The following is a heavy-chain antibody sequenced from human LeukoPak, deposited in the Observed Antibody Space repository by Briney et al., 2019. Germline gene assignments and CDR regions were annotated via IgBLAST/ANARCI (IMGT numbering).Heavy chain of an antibody. CDR2: VYTSGST. Sequence: SETLSLTCTVPGGSISGGYWSWIRQPPGRGLEWIGYVYTSGSTNYNPSLKSRVTISVDTSKSQFALKLSSVTAADTAVYYCAKSYFDYSTYYSYYFNLWGQGALVTVSS. CDR3: AKSYFDYSTYYSYYFNL. V-gene: IGHV4-4*09. J-gene: IGHJ4*02. CDR1: GGSISGGY. D-gene: IGHD4-11*01.